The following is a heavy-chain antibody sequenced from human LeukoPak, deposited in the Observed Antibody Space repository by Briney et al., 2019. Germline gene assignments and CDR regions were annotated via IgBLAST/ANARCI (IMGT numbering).Heavy chain of an antibody. V-gene: IGHV1-8*01. J-gene: IGHJ4*02. D-gene: IGHD1-26*01. Sequence: ASVTVSCTASGYTFTSYDINWVRQATGQGLEWMGWMNPNSGNTGYAQKFQGRVTMTRNTSISTAYMELSSLRSEDTAVYYCARVGSGSYLPDYWGQGTLVTVSS. CDR2: MNPNSGNT. CDR1: GYTFTSYD. CDR3: ARVGSGSYLPDY.